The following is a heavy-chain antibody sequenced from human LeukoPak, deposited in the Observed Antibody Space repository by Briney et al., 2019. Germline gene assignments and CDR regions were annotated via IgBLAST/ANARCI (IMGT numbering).Heavy chain of an antibody. Sequence: GGSLRRSCAASGFTFSNYWMTWVRQAPGKGLKWVANIEQDGSENYYVDPVKGRFTISRDNAKNSLYLQMNSLRDEDTAVYYCASSETTYYYDSSVYFYYYHGMDVWGQGTTVTVSS. D-gene: IGHD3-22*01. CDR3: ASSETTYYYDSSVYFYYYHGMDV. CDR1: GFTFSNYW. J-gene: IGHJ6*02. CDR2: IEQDGSEN. V-gene: IGHV3-7*01.